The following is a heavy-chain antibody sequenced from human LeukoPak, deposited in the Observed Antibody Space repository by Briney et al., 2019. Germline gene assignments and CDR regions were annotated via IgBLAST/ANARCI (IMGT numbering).Heavy chain of an antibody. D-gene: IGHD3-3*01. V-gene: IGHV7-4-1*02. CDR1: GYTFTSYA. Sequence: ASVKVSCKASGYTFTSYAMNWVRQAPGQGLEWMGWINTNTGNPTYAQGFTGRFVFSLDTSVSTAYLQISSLKAEDTAVYYRARSVYITIFGGYGMDVWGQGTTVTVSS. CDR2: INTNTGNP. J-gene: IGHJ6*02. CDR3: ARSVYITIFGGYGMDV.